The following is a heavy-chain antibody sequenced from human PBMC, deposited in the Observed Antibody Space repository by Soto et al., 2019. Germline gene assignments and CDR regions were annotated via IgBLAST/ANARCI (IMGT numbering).Heavy chain of an antibody. J-gene: IGHJ4*02. CDR3: AMEYCSSTSCDRDY. Sequence: QVQLVQSGAEVKKPESSVKVSCKASGGTFSSYTISWVRQAPGQGLEWMGRIIPILGIANYAQKFQGRVTITADKSTSTAYKELSSLRSEDTAVYYCAMEYCSSTSCDRDYWGQGTLVTVSS. V-gene: IGHV1-69*02. CDR1: GGTFSSYT. D-gene: IGHD2-2*02. CDR2: IIPILGIA.